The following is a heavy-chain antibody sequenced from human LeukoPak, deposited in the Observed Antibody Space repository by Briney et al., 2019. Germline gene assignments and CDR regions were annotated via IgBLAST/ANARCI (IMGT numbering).Heavy chain of an antibody. Sequence: GGSLRLSCAASGFTFSSYSMNWVRQAPGKGLEWVSSITSSSYIYYADSVKGRFTISRDNAKNSLYLQMNSLRAEDTAVYYCARDPPRGCSSTSCSGYWGQGTPVTVSS. CDR3: ARDPPRGCSSTSCSGY. CDR1: GFTFSSYS. J-gene: IGHJ4*02. D-gene: IGHD2-2*01. CDR2: ITSSSYI. V-gene: IGHV3-21*01.